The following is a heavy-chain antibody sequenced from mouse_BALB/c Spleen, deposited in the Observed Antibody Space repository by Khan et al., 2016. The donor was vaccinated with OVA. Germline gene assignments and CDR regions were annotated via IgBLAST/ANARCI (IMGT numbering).Heavy chain of an antibody. CDR2: ISYSGNT. CDR3: ARIYGGCFDY. V-gene: IGHV3-2*02. J-gene: IGHJ2*01. D-gene: IGHD1-1*01. CDR1: GYSITSDYA. Sequence: EVQLQESGPGLVKPSQSLSLTCTATGYSITSDYAWNWIRQFPGNKLEWMGNISYSGNTKYNPYLKSRISITRDTSKNPLFLQLNTVNTEDTATYYCARIYGGCFDYWGKGTTLTVSS.